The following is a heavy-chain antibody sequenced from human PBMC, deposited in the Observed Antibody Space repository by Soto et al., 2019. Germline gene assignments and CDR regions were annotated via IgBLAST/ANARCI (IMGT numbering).Heavy chain of an antibody. D-gene: IGHD6-13*01. CDR2: IKQDGSQK. CDR1: GFTFNSYT. J-gene: IGHJ4*02. V-gene: IGHV3-7*01. Sequence: GGSLRLSCAASGFTFNSYTMSWVRQAPGKGLEWVANIKQDGSQKFYVDSVKGRFTISRDNAKNSLYLQMNSLRAEDTAVYYCARRSWYDYWGQGTLVTVSS. CDR3: ARRSWYDY.